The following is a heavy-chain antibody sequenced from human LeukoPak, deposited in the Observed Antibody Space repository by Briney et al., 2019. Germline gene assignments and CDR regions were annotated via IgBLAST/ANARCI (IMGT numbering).Heavy chain of an antibody. CDR1: GYTFRKYG. D-gene: IGHD1-26*01. V-gene: IGHV1-18*01. CDR3: GSDPKWEGWNTEGRVMDV. J-gene: IGHJ6*02. CDR2: ISTYNGNT. Sequence: ASVKVSCKASGYTFRKYGFSWVRQAPGQGLEWLGWISTYNGNTKYAVKFQGRVTITTDTSTSTAYMELRSLTSDDTAVYHCGSDPKWEGWNTEGRVMDVWRQGTTLSVSS.